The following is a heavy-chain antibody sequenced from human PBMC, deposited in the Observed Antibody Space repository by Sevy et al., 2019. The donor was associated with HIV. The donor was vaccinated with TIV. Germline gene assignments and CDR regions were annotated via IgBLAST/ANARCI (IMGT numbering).Heavy chain of an antibody. CDR1: GFTFSSYS. J-gene: IGHJ4*02. CDR2: ISSSSSYI. V-gene: IGHV3-21*01. CDR3: ARAEGPYTQFDY. D-gene: IGHD1-20*01. Sequence: GGYLRLSCAASGFTFSSYSMNWVRQAPGKGLEWVSSISSSSSYIYYADSVKGRFTISRDNAKNSLYLQMNSLRAEDMAVYYCARAEGPYTQFDYWGQGTLVTVSS.